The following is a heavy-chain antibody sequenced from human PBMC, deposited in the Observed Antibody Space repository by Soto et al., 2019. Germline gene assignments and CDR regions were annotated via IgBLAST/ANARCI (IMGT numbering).Heavy chain of an antibody. J-gene: IGHJ4*02. Sequence: PGGSLRLSCAASGFTFSRFGMHWVRQAPGKGLECVAVISYDGHNQYYADSVKGRFTVSRDNSKNTLYLQMNSLRAEDTAVYYCAREEYSGYTDYWGQGTLVTVSS. CDR1: GFTFSRFG. CDR2: ISYDGHNQ. V-gene: IGHV3-33*05. D-gene: IGHD5-12*01. CDR3: AREEYSGYTDY.